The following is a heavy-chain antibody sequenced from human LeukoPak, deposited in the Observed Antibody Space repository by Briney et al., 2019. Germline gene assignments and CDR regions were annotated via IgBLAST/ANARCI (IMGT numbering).Heavy chain of an antibody. J-gene: IGHJ4*02. V-gene: IGHV3-23*01. D-gene: IGHD2-21*02. CDR1: GFTFSSYA. CDR2: ISGSGGST. Sequence: SGGSLRLSYAASGFTFSSYAMSWVRQAPGKGLEWVSAISGSGGSTYYADSVKGRFTISRDNSKNTLYLQMNSLRAEDTAVYYCAKDQWVAYCGGDCYSSQDYWGQGTLVTVSS. CDR3: AKDQWVAYCGGDCYSSQDY.